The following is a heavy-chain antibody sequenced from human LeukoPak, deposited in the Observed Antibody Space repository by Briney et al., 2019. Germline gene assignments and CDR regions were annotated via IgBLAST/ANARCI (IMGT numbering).Heavy chain of an antibody. CDR2: IRSSDNTI. CDR1: GFTFSDYY. J-gene: IGHJ5*02. CDR3: ARGFYTYDQ. Sequence: GGSLRLSCAASGFTFSDYYMSWIRQAPGKGLEWVSSIRSSDNTIYYTDSVKGRFAISRDNAKNSLYLQMKSLRAEDTAVYYCARGFYTYDQWGQGTLVTVSS. D-gene: IGHD5-24*01. V-gene: IGHV3-11*04.